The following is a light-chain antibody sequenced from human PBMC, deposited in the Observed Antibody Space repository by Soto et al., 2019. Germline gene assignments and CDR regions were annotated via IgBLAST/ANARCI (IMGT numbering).Light chain of an antibody. CDR1: RSNIGADT. Sequence: QSVLTQPPSASGTPGQRVTICCSGSRSNIGADTAHWYQQFPGTAPKLLIFSNDQRPSGVPDRFSGSKSGTSASLAISGLQSEDAAAYFCGAWDSSLQGRVFGGGTKLTVL. J-gene: IGLJ3*02. CDR2: SND. CDR3: GAWDSSLQGRV. V-gene: IGLV1-44*01.